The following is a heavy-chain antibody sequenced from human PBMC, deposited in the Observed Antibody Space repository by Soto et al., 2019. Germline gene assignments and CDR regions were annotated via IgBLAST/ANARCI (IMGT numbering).Heavy chain of an antibody. Sequence: EVQLLESGGGLEQPGGSLRLSCVASGFTFSNYAMNWIRQAPGKGLEWVSSISGSDDRTFFADSVKGRFTISRDNSKDTVFLQMNNLRGEDTALYYCTKGGRGIDIFFDSWGHGTLVSVSS. V-gene: IGHV3-23*01. D-gene: IGHD5-12*01. CDR3: TKGGRGIDIFFDS. CDR2: ISGSDDRT. J-gene: IGHJ4*01. CDR1: GFTFSNYA.